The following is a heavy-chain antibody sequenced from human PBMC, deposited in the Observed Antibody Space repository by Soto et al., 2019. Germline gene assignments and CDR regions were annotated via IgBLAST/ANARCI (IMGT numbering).Heavy chain of an antibody. CDR3: ARLEGLATISYYFDY. V-gene: IGHV4-39*01. D-gene: IGHD3-9*01. J-gene: IGHJ4*02. CDR1: GDSINSDNYY. CDR2: IYYRGNT. Sequence: QLQLQESGPGLVKPSETLSLTCSVSGDSINSDNYYWGWIRQPPGKGLEWIGSIYYRGNTYYNPSLKTRVTISLDKSKSQCSLKLNFVSAAASAVYFCARLEGLATISYYFDYWGQGTLVTVSS.